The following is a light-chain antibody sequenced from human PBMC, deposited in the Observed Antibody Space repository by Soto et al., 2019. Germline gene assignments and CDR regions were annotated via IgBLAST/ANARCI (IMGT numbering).Light chain of an antibody. CDR3: QHYGTSPYT. Sequence: EIVFTQSPGILSLSPGDRATLSCRASQSVSSTFLAWYQQKPGQAPRLLIYGSSIRATGIPDRFSGSGSGADFTLTISRLEPEDFAVYYCQHYGTSPYTFGQGTKLEI. J-gene: IGKJ2*01. CDR2: GSS. V-gene: IGKV3-20*01. CDR1: QSVSSTF.